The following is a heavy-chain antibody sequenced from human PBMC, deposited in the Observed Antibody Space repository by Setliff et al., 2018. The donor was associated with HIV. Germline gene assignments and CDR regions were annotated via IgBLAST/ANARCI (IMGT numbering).Heavy chain of an antibody. V-gene: IGHV4-4*08. D-gene: IGHD2-8*02. CDR1: GGYMSGYY. CDR3: ARYTVGSMLDY. CDR2: IYIDGST. J-gene: IGHJ4*02. Sequence: SETLSLTCTVSGGYMSGYYWSWIRQPPGKGLEWIGYIYIDGSTKYNPSLRSRLTISLDSSTNQFSVTLSSVTAADTAMYYCARYTVGSMLDYWGPGTLVTVSS.